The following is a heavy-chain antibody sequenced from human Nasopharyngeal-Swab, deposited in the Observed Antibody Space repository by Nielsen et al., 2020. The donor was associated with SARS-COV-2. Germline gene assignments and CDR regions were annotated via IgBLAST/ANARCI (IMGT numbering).Heavy chain of an antibody. D-gene: IGHD5-18*01. V-gene: IGHV3-53*01. J-gene: IGHJ4*02. CDR1: GFTFSSYS. CDR3: ARGYKCGNY. Sequence: GGSLRLSCAASGFTFSSYSMNWVRQAPGKGLEWVSFIYSDGSTSYADSVKGRFTISRDNSKNTLYLQMNSLRAEDTAVYYCARGYKCGNYWGQGTLVTVSS. CDR2: IYSDGST.